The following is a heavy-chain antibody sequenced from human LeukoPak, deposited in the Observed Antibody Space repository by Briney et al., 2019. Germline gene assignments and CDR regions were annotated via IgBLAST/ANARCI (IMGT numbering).Heavy chain of an antibody. CDR3: ARVGRGAAAGFDY. V-gene: IGHV4-59*01. J-gene: IGHJ4*02. CDR2: IYYSGST. Sequence: SETLSLTCTVSGGSISNYYWSWIRQPPGKGLEWLGYIYYSGSTNYNPSLKSRVTISVDTSKNQFSLKLTSVTAADTAVYYCARVGRGAAAGFDYWGLGTLVTVSS. D-gene: IGHD6-13*01. CDR1: GGSISNYY.